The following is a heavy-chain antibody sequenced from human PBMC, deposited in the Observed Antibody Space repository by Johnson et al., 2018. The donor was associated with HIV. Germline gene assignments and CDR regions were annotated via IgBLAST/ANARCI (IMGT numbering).Heavy chain of an antibody. J-gene: IGHJ3*02. CDR1: GFTFSSYA. D-gene: IGHD6-13*01. CDR2: ISYDGSNK. CDR3: ASGVYSSSWSWDVAFDI. Sequence: QVHLVESGGGVVQPGRSLRLSCAASGFTFSSYAMHWVRQAPGKGLEWVAVISYDGSNKYYADSVKGRFTISRDNSKNTLYLQMNSLRAEDTAVYYCASGVYSSSWSWDVAFDIWGQGTMVTVSS. V-gene: IGHV3-30-3*01.